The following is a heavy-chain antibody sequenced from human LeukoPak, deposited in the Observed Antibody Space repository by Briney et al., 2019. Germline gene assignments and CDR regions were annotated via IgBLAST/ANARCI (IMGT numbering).Heavy chain of an antibody. V-gene: IGHV1-69*05. CDR1: GGTFSSYA. CDR2: IIPIFGTA. J-gene: IGHJ4*02. D-gene: IGHD3-10*01. Sequence: SVKVSCKASGGTFSSYAISWVRQAPGQGLEWMGGIIPIFGTANYAQKFQGRVTITTDESTSTAYMELSSLRSEDTAVYYCARDLGSMVRGVIREIDYWGQGTLVTVSS. CDR3: ARDLGSMVRGVIREIDY.